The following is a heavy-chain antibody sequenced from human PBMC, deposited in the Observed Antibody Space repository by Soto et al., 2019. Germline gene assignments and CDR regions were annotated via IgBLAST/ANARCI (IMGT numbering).Heavy chain of an antibody. V-gene: IGHV1-58*02. CDR1: RFTFTSSA. CDR2: IVVGSGNT. D-gene: IGHD2-15*01. J-gene: IGHJ3*02. Sequence: SAKLSCEASRFTFTSSAMQWVRQARGQRLQWIGWIVVGSGNTNYAQKFQERVTITRDMSTSTAYMELSSLRSEDTAVYYCAASAYCSGGSCSSGVIAFDIWGQGTMVTVSS. CDR3: AASAYCSGGSCSSGVIAFDI.